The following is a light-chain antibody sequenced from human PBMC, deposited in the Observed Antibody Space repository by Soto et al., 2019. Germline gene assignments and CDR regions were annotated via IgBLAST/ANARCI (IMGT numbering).Light chain of an antibody. Sequence: EIVMTQSPATLSVSPGGSTTLSCRASQHVSSNFAWYRQKPGQAPTLLIYRASTRATGIPARFSGSGSGTEFTLTISSLQSEDFAVYYCPQYNNWPYTFGQGTKLEIK. V-gene: IGKV3-15*01. CDR1: QHVSSN. CDR2: RAS. J-gene: IGKJ2*01. CDR3: PQYNNWPYT.